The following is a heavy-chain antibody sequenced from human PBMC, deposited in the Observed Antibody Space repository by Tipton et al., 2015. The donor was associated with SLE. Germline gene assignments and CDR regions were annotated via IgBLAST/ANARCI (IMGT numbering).Heavy chain of an antibody. CDR1: GFTLSRHW. CDR2: TNRDGSSR. CDR3: GREVSYYYYMDV. D-gene: IGHD2-8*01. J-gene: IGHJ6*03. V-gene: IGHV3-74*01. Sequence: SLRLSCAASGFTLSRHWMHWVRQAPGKGLVWVSRTNRDGSSRTYADSVKGRFTISRDNAKNTLYLQMNSLRAEDTAVYYCGREVSYYYYMDVWGKGTTVTVSS.